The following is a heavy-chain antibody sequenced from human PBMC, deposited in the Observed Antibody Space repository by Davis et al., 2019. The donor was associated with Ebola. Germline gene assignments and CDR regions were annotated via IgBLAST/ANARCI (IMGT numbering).Heavy chain of an antibody. CDR2: ISGSGGSA. V-gene: IGHV3-23*01. Sequence: GGSLRLSCAASGFTFSSYTMNWVRQAPGKGLEWVSSISGSGGSAYYADSVKGRFTISRDNSKNTLYLQMNSLRAEDTAVYYCARDPTGLVVAASDYWGQGTLVTVSS. J-gene: IGHJ4*02. D-gene: IGHD2-15*01. CDR1: GFTFSSYT. CDR3: ARDPTGLVVAASDY.